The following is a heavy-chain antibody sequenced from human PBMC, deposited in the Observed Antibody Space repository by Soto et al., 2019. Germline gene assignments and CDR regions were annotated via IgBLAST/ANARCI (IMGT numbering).Heavy chain of an antibody. J-gene: IGHJ4*02. CDR2: ISAYNGNT. V-gene: IGHV1-18*01. CDR1: GYTFTSYG. CDR3: ARVHFFYFDRSGYYYPDY. Sequence: RASVKVSCKASGYTFTSYGISWVRQAPGQGLEWMGWISAYNGNTNYAQKLQGRVTMTTDTSTSTAYMELRSLRSDDTAVYYCARVHFFYFDRSGYYYPDYWGQGTLVTVSS. D-gene: IGHD3-22*01.